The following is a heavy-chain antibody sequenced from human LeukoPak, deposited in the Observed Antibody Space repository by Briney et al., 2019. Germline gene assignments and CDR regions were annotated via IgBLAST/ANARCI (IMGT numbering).Heavy chain of an antibody. V-gene: IGHV4-39*01. CDR3: ARLDYDFWSGHYNWFDP. J-gene: IGHJ5*02. Sequence: SETLSLTCTVSGGSISSSSYYWGWIRQPPGKGLKWIGSIYYSGSTYYNPSLKSRVTISVDTSKNQFSLKLSSVTAADTAVYYCARLDYDFWSGHYNWFDPWGQGTLVTVSS. D-gene: IGHD3-3*01. CDR2: IYYSGST. CDR1: GGSISSSSYY.